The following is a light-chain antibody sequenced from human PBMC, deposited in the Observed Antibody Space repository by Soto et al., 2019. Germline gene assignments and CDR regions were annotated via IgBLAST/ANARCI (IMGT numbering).Light chain of an antibody. CDR2: DAY. CDR3: QPRGKWPST. J-gene: IGKJ2*02. CDR1: QTVDRY. Sequence: EVVLTQSPDTLSLSPGETATLSCRASQTVDRYVAWYQQKVGQAPRLLIYDAYTRATGVGARFTGSGSATDFSLTINSIETEDFAVYYCQPRGKWPSTFGPGTKVDIK. V-gene: IGKV3-11*01.